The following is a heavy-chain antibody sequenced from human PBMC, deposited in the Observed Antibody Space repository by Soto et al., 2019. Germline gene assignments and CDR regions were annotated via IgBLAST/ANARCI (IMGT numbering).Heavy chain of an antibody. CDR2: ISYDGSNK. CDR1: GFTFSSYG. CDR3: AKGSGQWPNYFDY. V-gene: IGHV3-30*18. Sequence: GGSLRLSCAASGFTFSSYGMHWVRQAPGKGLEWVAVISYDGSNKYYADSVKGRFTISRDNSKSTLYLQMNSLRADDTAVYYCAKGSGQWPNYFDYWGQGTLVTVSS. D-gene: IGHD6-19*01. J-gene: IGHJ4*02.